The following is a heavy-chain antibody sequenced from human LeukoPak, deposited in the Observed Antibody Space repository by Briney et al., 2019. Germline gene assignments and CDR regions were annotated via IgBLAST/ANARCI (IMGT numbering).Heavy chain of an antibody. Sequence: GGSLRLSCAASGFTVSSNHMNWVRQAPGKGLEWVSSISSSSTYIYYADSVKGRFTISRDNAKSSLYLQMNSLRAEDTAVYYCASEGGSTHWGQGTLATVSS. D-gene: IGHD3-16*01. CDR1: GFTVSSNH. CDR3: ASEGGSTH. J-gene: IGHJ4*02. CDR2: ISSSSTYI. V-gene: IGHV3-21*01.